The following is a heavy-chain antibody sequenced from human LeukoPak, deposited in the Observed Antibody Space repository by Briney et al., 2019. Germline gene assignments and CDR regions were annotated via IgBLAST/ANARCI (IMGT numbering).Heavy chain of an antibody. J-gene: IGHJ4*02. V-gene: IGHV4-59*01. CDR2: IYYSGST. Sequence: SETLSLTCTVSGGSISSYYWSWIRQPPGKGLEWIGYIYYSGSTNYNPSLKSRVTISVDTSKNQFSLKLSSVTAADTAVYYCARGYSSWSSDYWGQGTLVTVSS. CDR1: GGSISSYY. D-gene: IGHD6-19*01. CDR3: ARGYSSWSSDY.